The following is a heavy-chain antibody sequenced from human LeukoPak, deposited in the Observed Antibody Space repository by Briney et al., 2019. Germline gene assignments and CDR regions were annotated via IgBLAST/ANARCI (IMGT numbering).Heavy chain of an antibody. CDR3: VRDRGGTGDFDY. V-gene: IGHV1-3*04. CDR1: GYTFTSFV. D-gene: IGHD1-1*01. Sequence: ASVKLSCKASGYTFTSFVIHWLRRAPGQRLEWMGWINIGDGDTKFSQKFQDRVTIARDTSASTAYMELGSLRSEDTAIYYCVRDRGGTGDFDYWGQGTLVTVSS. CDR2: INIGDGDT. J-gene: IGHJ4*02.